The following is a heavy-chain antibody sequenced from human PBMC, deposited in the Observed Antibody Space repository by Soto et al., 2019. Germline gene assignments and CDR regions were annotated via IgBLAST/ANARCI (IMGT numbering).Heavy chain of an antibody. CDR2: ISGSDGKT. CDR1: GFTFSSYA. D-gene: IGHD1-26*01. V-gene: IGHV3-23*01. CDR3: ARWSFLDY. Sequence: GGSLRLSCAASGFTFSSYAMSWVRQAPGKGLEWVSTISGSDGKTYYADSVKGRFSISRDTSKTTLYLEMTSLRVEETAVYYCARWSFLDYWGQGTRVTVSS. J-gene: IGHJ4*02.